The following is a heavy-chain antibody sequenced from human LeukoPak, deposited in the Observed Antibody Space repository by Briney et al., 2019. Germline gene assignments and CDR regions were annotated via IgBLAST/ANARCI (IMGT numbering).Heavy chain of an antibody. J-gene: IGHJ4*02. CDR1: GGLFSDYY. V-gene: IGHV4-34*01. CDR3: ARRYSYNMDDS. CDR2: IHHSGST. Sequence: PSETLSLTCAVYGGLFSDYYWSWSRQPPGKGLEWIGEIHHSGSTSYSPSLRGRVTISMDTSKHQFSLELNSVTAADTAVYYCARRYSYNMDDSWGQGTLVTVSS. D-gene: IGHD5-18*01.